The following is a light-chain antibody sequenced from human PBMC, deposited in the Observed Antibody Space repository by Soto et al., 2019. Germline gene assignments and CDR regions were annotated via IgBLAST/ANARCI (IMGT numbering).Light chain of an antibody. CDR1: QSVSSY. CDR2: DAS. V-gene: IGKV3-11*01. Sequence: EIVLTQSPATLSLSPGERPTLYCRASQSVSSYLAWYQQKPGQAPRLLIYDASNRATGIPARFSGSGSGTDFTLTISSLEPEDFAVYYCQQFSSYPLTFGGGTKVDI. J-gene: IGKJ4*01. CDR3: QQFSSYPLT.